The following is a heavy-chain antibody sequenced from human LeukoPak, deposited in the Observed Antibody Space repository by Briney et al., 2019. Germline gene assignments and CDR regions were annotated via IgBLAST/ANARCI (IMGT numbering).Heavy chain of an antibody. J-gene: IGHJ6*03. CDR2: IYYNGST. CDR3: ARRPNSYYYYYMDV. V-gene: IGHV4-39*07. Sequence: SETLSLTCTVSGGSISSSSYYRGWIRQPPGRGLEWIGSIYYNGSTYYNPSLKSRGTISVDTSKNQFSLKLSSVNAADTAGYYCARRPNSYYYYYMDVWGKGTTVTVSS. CDR1: GGSISSSSYY. D-gene: IGHD4-23*01.